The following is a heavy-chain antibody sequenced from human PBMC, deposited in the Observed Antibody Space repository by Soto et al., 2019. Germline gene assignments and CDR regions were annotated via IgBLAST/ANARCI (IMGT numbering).Heavy chain of an antibody. J-gene: IGHJ6*02. D-gene: IGHD3-3*01. CDR1: GGSISSGGYY. V-gene: IGHV4-31*03. CDR3: ARGGETIFGVANYGIHV. CDR2: IYYSGST. Sequence: SETLSLTCTVSGGSISSGGYYWSWIRQHPGKGLEWIGYIYYSGSTYYNPSLKSRVTISVDTSKNQFSLKLSSVTAADTAVYYCARGGETIFGVANYGIHVWGQGTTVTVSS.